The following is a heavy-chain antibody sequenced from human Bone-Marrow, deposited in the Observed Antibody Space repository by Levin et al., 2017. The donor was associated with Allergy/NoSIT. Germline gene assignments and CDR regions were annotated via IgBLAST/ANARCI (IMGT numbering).Heavy chain of an antibody. V-gene: IGHV1-18*01. CDR1: GYNFNIFG. CDR2: ISAYNGNT. J-gene: IGHJ4*02. Sequence: GASVKVSCKTSGYNFNIFGISWVRQAPGQGLEWVGWISAYNGNTNEAQKVQGRLTMTTDTSTSTADMELRSLTSDDTAVYYCARGKNSVVDYWGQGSLVIVSS. CDR3: ARGKNSVVDY. D-gene: IGHD2/OR15-2a*01.